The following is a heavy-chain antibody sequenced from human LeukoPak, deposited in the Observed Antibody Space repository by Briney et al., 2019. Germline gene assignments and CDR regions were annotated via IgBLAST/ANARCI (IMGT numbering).Heavy chain of an antibody. CDR1: GGTFSSYA. V-gene: IGHV1-69*04. Sequence: SVKVSCKASGGTFSSYAISWVRQAPGQGLEWMGRIIPILGIANYAQKFQGRVTITADKSTSTAYMELSSLRSEDTAVYYCARGLELQRWFDPWGQGTLVTVSS. J-gene: IGHJ5*02. CDR2: IIPILGIA. CDR3: ARGLELQRWFDP. D-gene: IGHD1-7*01.